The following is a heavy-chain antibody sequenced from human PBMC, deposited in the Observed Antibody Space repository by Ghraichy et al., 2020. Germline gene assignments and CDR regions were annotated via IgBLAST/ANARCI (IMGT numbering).Heavy chain of an antibody. V-gene: IGHV4-39*01. J-gene: IGHJ6*02. CDR2: IYYSGST. CDR3: ARHVLNNPRSYCSGGSCYWPSGMDV. CDR1: GGSISSSSYY. Sequence: SETLSLTCTVSGGSISSSSYYWGWIRQPPGKGLEWIGSIYYSGSTYYNPSLKSRVTISVDTSKNQFSLKLSSVTAADTAVYYCARHVLNNPRSYCSGGSCYWPSGMDVWGQGTTVTVSS. D-gene: IGHD2-15*01.